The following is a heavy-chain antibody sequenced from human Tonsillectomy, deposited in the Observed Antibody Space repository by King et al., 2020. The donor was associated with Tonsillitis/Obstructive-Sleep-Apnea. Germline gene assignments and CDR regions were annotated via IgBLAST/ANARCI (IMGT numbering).Heavy chain of an antibody. D-gene: IGHD1-1*01. J-gene: IGHJ1*01. CDR2: IYSGGST. V-gene: IGHV3-53*04. CDR1: GFTVSKNY. Sequence: ESGGGLVQPGGSLRLSCAASGFTVSKNYMSWVRQAPGKGLEWVSVIYSGGSTYYADSVKGRFTVSRHNSKNTLYLQTNSLRAEDTAGYYCARGVFTSSAPYNSWGQGTLVTVSS. CDR3: ARGVFTSSAPYNS.